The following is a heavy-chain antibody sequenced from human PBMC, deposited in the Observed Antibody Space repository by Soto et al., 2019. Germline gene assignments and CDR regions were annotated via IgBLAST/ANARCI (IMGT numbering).Heavy chain of an antibody. D-gene: IGHD3-3*01. CDR2: IYYSGST. Sequence: SETLSLTCTVSGGSISSGGYYWSWIRQHPGKGLEWIGYIYYSGSTYYNPSLKSRVTISVDTSKNQFSLKLSSVTAADTAVYYCGRGTDFWGGFFVFDSWGQGTLVTVSS. V-gene: IGHV4-31*03. CDR1: GGSISSGGYY. J-gene: IGHJ4*02. CDR3: GRGTDFWGGFFVFDS.